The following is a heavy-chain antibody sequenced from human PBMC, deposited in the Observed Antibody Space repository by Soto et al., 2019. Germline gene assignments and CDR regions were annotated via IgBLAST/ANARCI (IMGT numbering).Heavy chain of an antibody. CDR1: SGSVSSAIW. J-gene: IGHJ4*02. CDR3: AGGTEYTWHS. Sequence: SETLSLTSTVSSGSVSSAIWWGWVRQSPGKALEWIGELYHNGRTNYNPSLKSRVTTSVDKSKNQFLLKLSSVTAADTAVYHCAGGTEYTWHSWGQGTLVTVSS. D-gene: IGHD5-18*01. CDR2: LYHNGRT. V-gene: IGHV4-4*02.